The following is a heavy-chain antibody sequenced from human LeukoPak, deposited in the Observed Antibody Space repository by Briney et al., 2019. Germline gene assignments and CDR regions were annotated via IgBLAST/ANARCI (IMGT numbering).Heavy chain of an antibody. V-gene: IGHV3-23*03. J-gene: IGHJ4*02. D-gene: IGHD4-23*01. CDR3: AKLGGNVAF. CDR2: IYSDNT. Sequence: GGSLRLSCAASGFTFSSYAMSWVRQAPGKGLEWVSFIYSDNTHYSDSVKGRFTISRDNSKNTLYLQMNSLRAEDTAAYYCAKLGGNVAFWGQGTLVTVSS. CDR1: GFTFSSYA.